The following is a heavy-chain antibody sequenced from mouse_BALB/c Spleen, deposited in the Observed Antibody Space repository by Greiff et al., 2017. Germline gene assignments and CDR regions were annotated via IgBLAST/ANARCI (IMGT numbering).Heavy chain of an antibody. CDR3: ARGGLRWFAY. Sequence: ESGPGLVKPSQSLSLTCSVTGYSITSGYYWNCIRQFPGNKLEWMGYISYDGSNNYNPSLKNRVSITRDTSKNQFFLKLNSVTPEDTATCNCARGGLRWFAYRGQEGLVTVSA. CDR1: GYSITSGYY. D-gene: IGHD2-2*01. J-gene: IGHJ3*01. V-gene: IGHV3-6*02. CDR2: ISYDGSN.